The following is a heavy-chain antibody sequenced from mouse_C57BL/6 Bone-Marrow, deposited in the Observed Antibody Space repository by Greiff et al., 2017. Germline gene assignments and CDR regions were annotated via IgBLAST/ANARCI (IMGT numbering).Heavy chain of an antibody. CDR2: ISSGGDYI. CDR1: GFTFSSYA. CDR3: TRDITTVRYFDV. V-gene: IGHV5-9-1*02. Sequence: EVQRVESGEGLVKPGGSLKLSCAASGFTFSSYAMSWVRQTPEKRLEWVAYISSGGDYIYYADTVKGRFTISRDNARNTLYLQMSSLKSEDTAMYYCTRDITTVRYFDVWGTGTTVTVSS. D-gene: IGHD1-1*01. J-gene: IGHJ1*03.